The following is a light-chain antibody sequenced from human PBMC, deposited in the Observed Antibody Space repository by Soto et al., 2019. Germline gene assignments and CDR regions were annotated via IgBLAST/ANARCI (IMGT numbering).Light chain of an antibody. CDR3: SSYTSSSTRV. CDR2: DVS. J-gene: IGLJ2*01. V-gene: IGLV2-14*01. Sequence: QSVLTQPASVSGSPGQSITIPCTGTSSDVGGYNYVSWYQQHPGKAPKLMIYDVSNRPSGVSNRFSGSKSGNTASLTISGLQAEDEADYYCSSYTSSSTRVFGGGTQLTVL. CDR1: SSDVGGYNY.